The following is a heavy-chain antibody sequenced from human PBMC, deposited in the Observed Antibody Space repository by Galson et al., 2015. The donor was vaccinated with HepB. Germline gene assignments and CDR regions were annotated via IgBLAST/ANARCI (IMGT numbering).Heavy chain of an antibody. D-gene: IGHD6-13*01. CDR1: GYTFTGYY. V-gene: IGHV1-2*02. CDR2: INPNSGGT. Sequence: SVKVSCKASGYTFTGYYMHWVRQAPGQGLEWMGWINPNSGGTNYAQKFQGRVTMTRDTSISTAYMELSRLRSDDTAVYYCARDPYSSSWYDPGDAFDIWGQGTMVTVSS. J-gene: IGHJ3*02. CDR3: ARDPYSSSWYDPGDAFDI.